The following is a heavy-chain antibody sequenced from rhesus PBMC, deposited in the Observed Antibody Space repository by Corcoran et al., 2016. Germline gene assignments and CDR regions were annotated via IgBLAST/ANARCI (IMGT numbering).Heavy chain of an antibody. CDR2: INSGGGST. J-gene: IGHJ6*01. CDR3: AKDRSWWRGTRYGLDS. V-gene: IGHV3S5*01. D-gene: IGHD1-38*01. CDR1: GFTFSSYG. Sequence: EVQLVDTGGGLVQPGGSLKISCAASGFTFSSYGMRWVRQAPGKGLEWFSAINSGGGSTYYADSVKGRFTISRDNSKNTLSLQMNSLRAEDTAVYYCAKDRSWWRGTRYGLDSWGQGVVVTVSS.